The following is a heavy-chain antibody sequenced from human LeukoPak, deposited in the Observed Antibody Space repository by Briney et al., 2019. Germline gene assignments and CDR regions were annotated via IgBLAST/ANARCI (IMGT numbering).Heavy chain of an antibody. J-gene: IGHJ4*02. CDR2: IIPILGIA. CDR1: GGTFSSYT. CDR3: ARDGSYYDSSGYLIDY. D-gene: IGHD3-22*01. V-gene: IGHV1-69*04. Sequence: SVKVSCKASGGTFSSYTISWVRQAPGQGLEWIGRIIPILGIANYAQKFQGRVTITADKSTSTAYMELSSLRSEDTAVYYCARDGSYYDSSGYLIDYWGQGTLVTVSS.